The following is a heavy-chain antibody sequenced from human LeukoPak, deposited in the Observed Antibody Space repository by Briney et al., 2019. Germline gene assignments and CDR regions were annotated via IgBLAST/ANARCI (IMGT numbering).Heavy chain of an antibody. Sequence: PSETLSLTCAVYGGSFSGYYWSWIRQPPGKGLEWIGEINHSGSTNYNPSLKSRVTISVDTSKNQFSLKLSSVTAADTAVYYCASRTQRFLEMYYFDYWGQGTLVTVSS. V-gene: IGHV4-34*01. CDR2: INHSGST. CDR1: GGSFSGYY. D-gene: IGHD3-3*01. J-gene: IGHJ4*02. CDR3: ASRTQRFLEMYYFDY.